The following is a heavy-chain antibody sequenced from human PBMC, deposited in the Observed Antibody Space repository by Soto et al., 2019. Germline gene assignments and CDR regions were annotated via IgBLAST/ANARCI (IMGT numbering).Heavy chain of an antibody. CDR3: ASSGIVGREVNTWFDP. V-gene: IGHV4-59*01. CDR2: ISYRGST. CDR1: AGSITTSY. D-gene: IGHD3-22*01. Sequence: SETLSLTCTVSAGSITTSYWGWIRQPLGKALEWIGYISYRGSTNYNPSLKSRLTISIDTSKSQISLKLTSMTTADTAVYYCASSGIVGREVNTWFDPWGQGTLVTVSS. J-gene: IGHJ5*02.